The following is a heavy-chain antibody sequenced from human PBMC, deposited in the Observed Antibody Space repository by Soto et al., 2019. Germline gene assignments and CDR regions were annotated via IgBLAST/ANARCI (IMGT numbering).Heavy chain of an antibody. D-gene: IGHD6-6*01. CDR1: GGSVSSGSYY. CDR3: ARNGVGSIAARGSHFDY. J-gene: IGHJ4*02. Sequence: SDTLSLTCTVSGGSVSSGSYYWSWIRQPPGKGLEWIVYIYYSGSTNYNPSLKSRVTISVDTSKNQFSLKLSSVTAADTAVYYCARNGVGSIAARGSHFDYWGQGTLVTVSS. V-gene: IGHV4-61*01. CDR2: IYYSGST.